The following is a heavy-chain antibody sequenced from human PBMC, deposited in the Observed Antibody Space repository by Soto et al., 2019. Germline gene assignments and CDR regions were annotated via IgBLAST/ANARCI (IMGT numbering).Heavy chain of an antibody. V-gene: IGHV3-7*01. CDR3: ARFVAGPNSAFDI. CDR2: IKQGGSEK. CDR1: GFTFSSYW. D-gene: IGHD6-19*01. Sequence: VQLVESGGGLVQPGGSLRLSCAASGFTFSSYWMSWVRQAPGKGLEWVANIKQGGSEKYYVDSVKGRFTISRDNAKNSLYLQMNSLRAEDTAVHYCARFVAGPNSAFDIWGQGTMVTVSS. J-gene: IGHJ3*02.